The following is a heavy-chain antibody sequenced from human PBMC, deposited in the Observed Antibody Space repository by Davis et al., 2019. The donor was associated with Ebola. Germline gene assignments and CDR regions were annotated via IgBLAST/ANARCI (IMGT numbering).Heavy chain of an antibody. D-gene: IGHD2-21*02. CDR2: ISGDGGRT. Sequence: GGSLRLSCAASGFTFADYAMHWVRQAPGKGLECVSLISGDGGRTYYADSVKGRFTISRDNSKNSLYLQMNSLRTEDTALYYCGKADCGGDCRVVDYWGQGTLVTVSS. J-gene: IGHJ4*02. V-gene: IGHV3-43*02. CDR3: GKADCGGDCRVVDY. CDR1: GFTFADYA.